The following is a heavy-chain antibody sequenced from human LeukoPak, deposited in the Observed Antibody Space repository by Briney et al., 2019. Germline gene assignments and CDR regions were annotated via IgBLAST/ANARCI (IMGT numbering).Heavy chain of an antibody. CDR3: ASQFYSYGSRNLGH. CDR1: VFTLSDYY. Sequence: GGSLRLSCAASVFTLSDYYMSWMRQAPGKGGAWVSYISSSGSTIYYADSVKGRFTISNNNTKNSLYLQMNSRTAEDTAVYYCASQFYSYGSRNLGHWGQGTLVTVSS. V-gene: IGHV3-11*01. CDR2: ISSSGSTI. J-gene: IGHJ4*02. D-gene: IGHD5-18*01.